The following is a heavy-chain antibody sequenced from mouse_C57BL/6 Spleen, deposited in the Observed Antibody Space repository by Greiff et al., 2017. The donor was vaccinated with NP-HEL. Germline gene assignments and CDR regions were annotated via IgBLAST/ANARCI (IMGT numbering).Heavy chain of an antibody. Sequence: VKLVESGPGLVQPSQSLSITCTVSGFSLTSYGVHWVRQSPGKGLEWLGVIWRGGSTDYNAAFMSRLSITKDNSKSQVFFKMNSLQADDTAIYYCAKYPFYDSYAMDYWGQGTSVTVSS. V-gene: IGHV2-5*01. CDR1: GFSLTSYG. J-gene: IGHJ4*01. D-gene: IGHD2-3*01. CDR2: IWRGGST. CDR3: AKYPFYDSYAMDY.